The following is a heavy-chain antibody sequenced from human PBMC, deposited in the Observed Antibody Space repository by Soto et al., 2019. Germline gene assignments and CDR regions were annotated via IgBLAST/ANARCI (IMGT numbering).Heavy chain of an antibody. CDR2: IPYSGST. CDR1: AGSLSRVRYC. J-gene: IGHJ4*01. Sequence: PQTRSLTSTVSAGSLSRVRYCWCWIRQHPGTGLEWIGHIPYSGSTYYNTSLKSRVTISVDTSRNQFSLIVNSVTSAETALYYCARRVLHWGKGTLLTVS. CDR3: ARRVLH. V-gene: IGHV4-31*03.